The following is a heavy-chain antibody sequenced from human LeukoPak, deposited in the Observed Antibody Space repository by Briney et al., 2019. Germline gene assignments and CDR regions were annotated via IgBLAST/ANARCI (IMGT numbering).Heavy chain of an antibody. D-gene: IGHD5-24*01. J-gene: IGHJ5*02. Sequence: ASVKVSCKASGFTFTSSAVQWVRQARGQRLEWMGWISAYNGNTNYAQKLQGRVTMTTDTSTSTAYMELRSLRSDDTAVYYCARRRSDPTFDPWGQGTLVTVSS. CDR3: ARRRSDPTFDP. CDR1: GFTFTSSA. CDR2: ISAYNGNT. V-gene: IGHV1-18*01.